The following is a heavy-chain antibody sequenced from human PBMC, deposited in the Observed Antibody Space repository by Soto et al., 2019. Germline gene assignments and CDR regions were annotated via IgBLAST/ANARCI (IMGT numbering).Heavy chain of an antibody. Sequence: QLQLQESGPGLVKPSETLSLTCTVSGGSISSSSYYWGWIRQPPGNGLEWIGSIYYSGSTYYNPSLKRRATISVDTSKNQFSLKQTSVTAADTAVYYCARQEITMVRAFNWFDPWGQGTLVTVSS. V-gene: IGHV4-39*01. CDR2: IYYSGST. CDR3: ARQEITMVRAFNWFDP. CDR1: GGSISSSSYY. D-gene: IGHD3-10*01. J-gene: IGHJ5*02.